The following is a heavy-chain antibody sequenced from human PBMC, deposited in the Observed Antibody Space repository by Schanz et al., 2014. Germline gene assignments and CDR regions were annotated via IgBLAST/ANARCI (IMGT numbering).Heavy chain of an antibody. CDR1: GFGFSSYS. D-gene: IGHD6-19*01. V-gene: IGHV3-21*02. CDR3: AASSGWHPSTDY. CDR2: IGTSGGT. Sequence: EVQLVESGGGLVKPGGSLRLSCAASGFGFSSYSMNWVRQAPGKGLEWVSTIGTSGGTNYAESVKGRFTISRDNSKNTLYLQMNSLRAEDTAVYYCAASSGWHPSTDYWGQGTLIAVSS. J-gene: IGHJ4*02.